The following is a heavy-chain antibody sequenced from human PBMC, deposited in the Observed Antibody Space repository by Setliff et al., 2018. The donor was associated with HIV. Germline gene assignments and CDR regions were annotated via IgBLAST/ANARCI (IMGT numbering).Heavy chain of an antibody. J-gene: IGHJ4*02. Sequence: SETLSLTCGIYGGSFSDYYWSWIRQPPGKGLEWIGEIDHRGRPKYNPSLNSRVTMSVDKSRNQFSLKVSSVTAADTAVYYCARRYINWFETTGHFDYWGQGGLVTVSS. CDR3: ARRYINWFETTGHFDY. V-gene: IGHV4-34*01. D-gene: IGHD1-1*01. CDR2: IDHRGRP. CDR1: GGSFSDYY.